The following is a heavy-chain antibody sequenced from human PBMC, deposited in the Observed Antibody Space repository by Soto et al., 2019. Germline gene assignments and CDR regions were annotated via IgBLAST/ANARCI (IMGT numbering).Heavy chain of an antibody. CDR2: FYYTGGT. V-gene: IGHV4-39*01. CDR1: VASISSSRSY. CDR3: ASPRQGNYDFLSGYYALDY. J-gene: IGHJ4*02. Sequence: SETLSLTCTVSVASISSSRSYWFWVRQPPGKGLEWIVSFYYTGGTYSTYYNPSLKSRVTISVDTSKSQFSLNLRSVTAADTAVYYCASPRQGNYDFLSGYYALDYWGQGTLVTVSS. D-gene: IGHD3-3*01.